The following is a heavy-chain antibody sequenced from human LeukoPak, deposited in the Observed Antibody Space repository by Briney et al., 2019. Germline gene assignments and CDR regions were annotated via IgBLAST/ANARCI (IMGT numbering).Heavy chain of an antibody. Sequence: PGGSLRLSCAASGFTFSSYSMNWVRQAPGKGLEWISSISSSSSYIYYADSVKGRFTISRDNAKNSLYLQMNSLRAEVTAVYYCARDSTDYYDSSGILGYWGQGTLVTVSS. J-gene: IGHJ4*02. CDR1: GFTFSSYS. V-gene: IGHV3-21*01. CDR3: ARDSTDYYDSSGILGY. D-gene: IGHD3-22*01. CDR2: ISSSSSYI.